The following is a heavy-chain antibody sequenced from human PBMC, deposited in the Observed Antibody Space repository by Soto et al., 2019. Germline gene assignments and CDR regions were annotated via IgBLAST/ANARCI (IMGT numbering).Heavy chain of an antibody. Sequence: EVQLVESGGGLVQPGRSLRLSCATSGFTFDDYAMHWVRQAPGRGLEWVSSTSWNSGSIAYADSVKGRFTISRDNARSSLYLHMNSLTAADTASYYCAKGTSGGYDCYLRYYYDYWGQGTLVTVSS. D-gene: IGHD5-12*01. V-gene: IGHV3-9*01. CDR2: TSWNSGSI. J-gene: IGHJ4*02. CDR1: GFTFDDYA. CDR3: AKGTSGGYDCYLRYYYDY.